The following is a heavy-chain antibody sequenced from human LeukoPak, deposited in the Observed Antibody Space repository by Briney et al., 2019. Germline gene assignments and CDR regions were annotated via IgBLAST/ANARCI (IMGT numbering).Heavy chain of an antibody. CDR3: ARQPGWGYYYYMDV. CDR2: IYYSGTT. CDR1: GGFITSYY. V-gene: IGHV4-59*01. J-gene: IGHJ6*03. Sequence: SETLSLTCTVSGGFITSYYWSWIRQPPGKGLEWMGYIYYSGTTNYNPSLKSRVTISVDTSKNQFSLKLSSVTAADTAVYYCARQPGWGYYYYMDVWGKGTTVTVSS. D-gene: IGHD3-16*01.